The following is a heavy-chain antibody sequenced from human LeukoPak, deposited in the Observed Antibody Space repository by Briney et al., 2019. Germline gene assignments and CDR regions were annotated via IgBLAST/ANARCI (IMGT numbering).Heavy chain of an antibody. CDR1: GGSISSYY. CDR3: GRQERKTGTPPFDP. D-gene: IGHD1-1*01. Sequence: KPSETLSLTCTVSGGSISSYYWSWIRQPAGEGLEWIGRIYTSGSANYNPSLKSRVTISVDKSKNQFSLKLNSVTAADTAVYYCGRQERKTGTPPFDPWGQGTLVTVSS. V-gene: IGHV4-4*07. J-gene: IGHJ5*02. CDR2: IYTSGSA.